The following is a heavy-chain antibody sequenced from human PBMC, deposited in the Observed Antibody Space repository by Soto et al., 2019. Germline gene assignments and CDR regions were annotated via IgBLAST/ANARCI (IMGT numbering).Heavy chain of an antibody. V-gene: IGHV3-30*03. CDR1: GFTFSSYG. J-gene: IGHJ5*02. D-gene: IGHD4-17*01. Sequence: LRLSCAASGFTFSSYGMHWVRQAPGKGLEWVAVISYDGSNKYYADSVKGRFTISRDNSKNTLYLQMNSLRAEDTAVYYCARVSFTVAHTRFDPWGQGTLVTVSS. CDR3: ARVSFTVAHTRFDP. CDR2: ISYDGSNK.